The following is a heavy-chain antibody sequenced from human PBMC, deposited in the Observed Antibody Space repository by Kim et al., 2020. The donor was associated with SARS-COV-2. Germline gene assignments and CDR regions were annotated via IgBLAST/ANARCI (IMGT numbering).Heavy chain of an antibody. D-gene: IGHD3-3*01. CDR3: ARDLDDFWPGAY. Sequence: YYVDSVKGRFTISRDNAKNSLYLQMNSLRAEDTAVYYCARDLDDFWPGAYWGQGTLVTVSS. V-gene: IGHV3-7*03. J-gene: IGHJ4*02.